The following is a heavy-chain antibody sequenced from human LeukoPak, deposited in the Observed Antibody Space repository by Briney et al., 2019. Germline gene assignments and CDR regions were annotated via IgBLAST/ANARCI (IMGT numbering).Heavy chain of an antibody. V-gene: IGHV4-59*08. J-gene: IGHJ4*02. CDR2: IYYSGST. Sequence: SETLSLTCTVSGGSISSYYWSWIRQPPGKGLEWIGYIYYSGSTNYNPSLKSRVTISVDTSKNQFSLKLSSVTAADTAVYYCARKGSSGDLDYWGQGTLVTVSS. CDR1: GGSISSYY. D-gene: IGHD6-19*01. CDR3: ARKGSSGDLDY.